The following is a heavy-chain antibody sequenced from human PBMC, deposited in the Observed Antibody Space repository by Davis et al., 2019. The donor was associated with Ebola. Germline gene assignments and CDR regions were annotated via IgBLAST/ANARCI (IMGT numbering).Heavy chain of an antibody. Sequence: GGSLRLSCAASGFTVSSNYMSWVRQAPGKGLEWVSVIYSGGSTYYADSVKGRFTISRDNSKNTLYLQMNSLRAEDTAVYYCARMAAVTTPMTYYYYGMDVWGKGTTVTVSS. D-gene: IGHD4-17*01. CDR3: ARMAAVTTPMTYYYYGMDV. CDR2: IYSGGST. V-gene: IGHV3-53*01. CDR1: GFTVSSNY. J-gene: IGHJ6*04.